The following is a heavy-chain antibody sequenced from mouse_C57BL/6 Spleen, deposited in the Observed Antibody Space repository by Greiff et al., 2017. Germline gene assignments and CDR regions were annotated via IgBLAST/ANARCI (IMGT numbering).Heavy chain of an antibody. CDR3: ARHNYGYAKDY. Sequence: VKLMESGPGLVAPSQSLSITCTVSGFSLTSYGVHWVRQPPGKGLEWLVVIWSDGSTPYNSALKPRLSISKDNSKSQVVLKMTSLQTDDTAMYYCARHNYGYAKDYWGQGTSVTVSS. CDR2: IWSDGST. D-gene: IGHD1-1*01. CDR1: GFSLTSYG. J-gene: IGHJ4*01. V-gene: IGHV2-6-1*01.